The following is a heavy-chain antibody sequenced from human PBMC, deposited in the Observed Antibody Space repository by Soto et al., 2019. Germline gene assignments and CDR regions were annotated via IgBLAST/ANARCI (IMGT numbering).Heavy chain of an antibody. CDR2: ISAYNGNT. D-gene: IGHD3-22*01. V-gene: IGHV1-18*04. Sequence: ASVKVSCKASGYTFTSYGISWVRQAPGQGLERMGWISAYNGNTNYAQKLQGRVTMTTDTSTSTAYMELRSLRSDDTAVYYCARETPYDSSGYYFKNYYYYGMDVWGQGTTVTVSS. CDR3: ARETPYDSSGYYFKNYYYYGMDV. J-gene: IGHJ6*02. CDR1: GYTFTSYG.